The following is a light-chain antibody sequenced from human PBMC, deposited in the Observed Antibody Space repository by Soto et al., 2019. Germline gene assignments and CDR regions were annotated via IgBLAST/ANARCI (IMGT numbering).Light chain of an antibody. CDR3: SSYTSSSTRV. J-gene: IGLJ1*01. CDR1: SSDVGGYNY. V-gene: IGLV2-14*01. CDR2: EVS. Sequence: QSALTQPASVSGSPGQSITISCTGTSSDVGGYNYVSWYQQHPGKAPKVMIYEVSKRPSGVSNRFSGSKSGNTASLTISGLQAKDEADYYCSSYTSSSTRVFGTGTKLTVL.